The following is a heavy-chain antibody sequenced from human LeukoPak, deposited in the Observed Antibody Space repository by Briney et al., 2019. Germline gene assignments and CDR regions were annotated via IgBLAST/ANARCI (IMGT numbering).Heavy chain of an antibody. CDR1: GGSISSGSYY. CDR2: IYTSGST. J-gene: IGHJ4*02. CDR3: ARDSDY. Sequence: PSETLSLTCTVSGGSISSGSYYWSWIRQPAGKGLEWIGRIYTSGSTNYNPSLKNRVTISVDTSKNQFSLKLSSVTAADTAVYYCARDSDYWGQGTLVTVSS. V-gene: IGHV4-61*02.